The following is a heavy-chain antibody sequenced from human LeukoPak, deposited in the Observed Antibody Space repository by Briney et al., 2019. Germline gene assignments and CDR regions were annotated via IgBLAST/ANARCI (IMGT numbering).Heavy chain of an antibody. CDR3: ARRRERRRTDRFDYFDY. J-gene: IGHJ4*02. V-gene: IGHV4-39*07. CDR2: IHHSGNA. CDR1: GDSISSGNYH. D-gene: IGHD1-26*01. Sequence: SETLSLTCTVSGDSISSGNYHWAWIRQPPGKGLECIGSIHHSGNAYYNSSLESRVTISVDMSKNQFSLQLRSVTAADTAVYYCARRRERRRTDRFDYFDYWGQGALVAVSS.